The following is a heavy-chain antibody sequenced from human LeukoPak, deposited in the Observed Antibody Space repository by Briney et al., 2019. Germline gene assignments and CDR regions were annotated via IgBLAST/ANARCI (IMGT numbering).Heavy chain of an antibody. D-gene: IGHD3-22*01. CDR3: ARLAKNYDSSGYYASYYFDY. CDR2: MNPNSGNT. V-gene: IGHV1-8*01. CDR1: GYTFTSYD. J-gene: IGHJ4*02. Sequence: ASVKVSCKASGYTFTSYDINWVRQATGQGLEWMGWMNPNSGNTGYAQKFQGRVTMTRNTSISTAYMELSSLRSEDTAVYYCARLAKNYDSSGYYASYYFDYWGQGTLVTVSS.